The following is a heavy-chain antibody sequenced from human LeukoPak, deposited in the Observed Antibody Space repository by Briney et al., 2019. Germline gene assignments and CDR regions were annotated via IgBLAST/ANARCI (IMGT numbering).Heavy chain of an antibody. CDR3: AREGSSDPLDY. D-gene: IGHD6-19*01. CDR2: MYNSGSA. J-gene: IGHJ4*02. V-gene: IGHV4-59*01. Sequence: SETLPLTCTVSGGSISSYYWSWIRQPPGKGLEWIGYMYNSGSANYNPALKSRVTISVDTTKNQFSLKLSSVTAADTAVYYCAREGSSDPLDYWGQGTLVTVSS. CDR1: GGSISSYY.